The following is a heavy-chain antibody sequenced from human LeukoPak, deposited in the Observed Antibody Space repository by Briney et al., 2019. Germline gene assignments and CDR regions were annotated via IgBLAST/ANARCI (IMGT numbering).Heavy chain of an antibody. CDR2: IIPIFGTA. D-gene: IGHD1-26*01. Sequence: SVKVSCKASGGTFSSYAISWVRQAPGQGLEWMGRIIPIFGTANYARKFQGRVTITTDESTSTAYMELSSLRSEDTAVYYCARGAHFSGSSDYWGQGTLVTVSS. CDR3: ARGAHFSGSSDY. CDR1: GGTFSSYA. J-gene: IGHJ4*02. V-gene: IGHV1-69*05.